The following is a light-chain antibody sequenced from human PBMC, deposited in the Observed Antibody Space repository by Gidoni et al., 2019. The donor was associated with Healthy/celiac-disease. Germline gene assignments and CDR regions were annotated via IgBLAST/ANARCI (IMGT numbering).Light chain of an antibody. CDR1: QSVSSN. V-gene: IGKV3-15*01. CDR2: GAS. CDR3: QQHNNWPT. J-gene: IGKJ1*01. Sequence: EIVMTQSPATLSVSPGERATLSCRASQSVSSNLAWYQQNPGQAPRLLIYGASTRATGIPARFSGSGSGTEFTLTISSLQSEDFAVYYCQQHNNWPTFGQGTKVEIK.